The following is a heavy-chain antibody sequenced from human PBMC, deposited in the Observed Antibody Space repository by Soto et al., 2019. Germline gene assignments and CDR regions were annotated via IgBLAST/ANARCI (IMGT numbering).Heavy chain of an antibody. J-gene: IGHJ3*02. CDR2: IRSKAYGGTT. V-gene: IGHV3-49*03. Sequence: EVQLVESGGGLVQPGRSLRLSCTTSGFTFGDYAVTWFRQAPGKGLEWVGFIRSKAYGGTTEYAASVNGRFTISRDDSKSIAYVQMDGLKSEDTAVYYCPRFGPYYYDSSGSQTSFDIWGQGTMVTVSS. CDR1: GFTFGDYA. CDR3: PRFGPYYYDSSGSQTSFDI. D-gene: IGHD3-22*01.